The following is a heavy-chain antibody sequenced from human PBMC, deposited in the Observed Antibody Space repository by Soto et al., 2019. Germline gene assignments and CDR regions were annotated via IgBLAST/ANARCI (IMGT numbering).Heavy chain of an antibody. Sequence: GASVKVSCKASGYTFTSYGISWVRQAPGQGLEWMGWISAYNGNTNYAQKLQGRVTMTTDTSTSTAYMELRSLRSDDTAVYYCARDVFGALNYYYYGMDVWGQGTTVTVSS. CDR1: GYTFTSYG. V-gene: IGHV1-18*01. D-gene: IGHD3-3*01. CDR2: ISAYNGNT. J-gene: IGHJ6*02. CDR3: ARDVFGALNYYYYGMDV.